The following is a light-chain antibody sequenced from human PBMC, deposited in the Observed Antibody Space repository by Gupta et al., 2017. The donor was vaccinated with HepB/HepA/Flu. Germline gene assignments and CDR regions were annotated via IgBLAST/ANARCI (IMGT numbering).Light chain of an antibody. CDR2: AAS. CDR3: QKYNSAPWT. V-gene: IGKV1-27*01. Sequence: DIQMTQSPSSLSASVGDRVTITCRASQGISNYLAWYQQKPGKVPKLLIYAASTLQSGVPSRFSGSGSGTDFTLIISSLKLEDVATYYCQKYNSAPWTFGQGTKVEIK. J-gene: IGKJ1*01. CDR1: QGISNY.